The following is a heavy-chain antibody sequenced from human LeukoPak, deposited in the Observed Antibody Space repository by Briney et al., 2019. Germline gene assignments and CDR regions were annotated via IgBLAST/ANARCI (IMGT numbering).Heavy chain of an antibody. D-gene: IGHD3-10*01. V-gene: IGHV4-34*01. Sequence: SETLSLTCAVYGGSFRGYYWSWIRQPPGKGLEWIGEINHSGSTNYNPSLKSRVTISVDTSKNQFSLKLSSVTAADTAVYYCARGPPPRGGSGSYYPFDYWGQGTLVTVSS. CDR1: GGSFRGYY. CDR2: INHSGST. CDR3: ARGPPPRGGSGSYYPFDY. J-gene: IGHJ4*02.